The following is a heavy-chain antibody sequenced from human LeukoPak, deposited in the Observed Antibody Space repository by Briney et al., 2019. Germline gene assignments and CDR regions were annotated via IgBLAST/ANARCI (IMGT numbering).Heavy chain of an antibody. CDR2: ISYSGST. Sequence: PSETLSLTCTVSGGSITSYYWSWIRQPPGKGLEWIGYISYSGSTNYNPSLKSRVTISLDTSKNQFSLKLSSVTAADTAVYYCVRLVDSGSFWGYYFDSWSQGTLVTVSS. CDR1: GGSITSYY. J-gene: IGHJ4*02. D-gene: IGHD1-26*01. V-gene: IGHV4-59*08. CDR3: VRLVDSGSFWGYYFDS.